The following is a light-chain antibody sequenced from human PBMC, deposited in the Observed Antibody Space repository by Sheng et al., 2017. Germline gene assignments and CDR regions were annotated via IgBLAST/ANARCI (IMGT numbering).Light chain of an antibody. Sequence: QSALTQPASVSGSPGQSITISCTGTSSDLGDYNYVSWYQQHPGKAPKLMIYDVSSRPSGVSNRFSGSKSGNTASLTISGLQAEDEADYYCSSYTSSSTLVFGGGTKLTVL. V-gene: IGLV2-14*03. CDR3: SSYTSSSTLV. J-gene: IGLJ2*01. CDR2: DVS. CDR1: SSDLGDYNY.